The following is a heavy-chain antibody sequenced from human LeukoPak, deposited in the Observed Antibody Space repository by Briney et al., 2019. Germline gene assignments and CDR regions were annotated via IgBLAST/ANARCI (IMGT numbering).Heavy chain of an antibody. D-gene: IGHD3-10*01. Sequence: GGSLRLSCAASGFTVSSNYMSWVRQAPGKGLEWASVIYSGGSTYYADSVKGRFTISRDNSKNTLYLQMNSLRAEDTAVYYCARGASTKWMDYGSGSSNDYWGQGTLVTVSS. V-gene: IGHV3-66*01. J-gene: IGHJ4*02. CDR2: IYSGGST. CDR1: GFTVSSNY. CDR3: ARGASTKWMDYGSGSSNDY.